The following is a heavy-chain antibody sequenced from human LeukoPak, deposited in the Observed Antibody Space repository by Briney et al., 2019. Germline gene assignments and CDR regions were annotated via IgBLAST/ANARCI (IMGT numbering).Heavy chain of an antibody. J-gene: IGHJ5*01. CDR1: GYSFTDYY. Sequence: ASVKVSCKASGYSFTDYYTHWVRQAPGQGLEWMGWINPDSGGTNYAQKFQGGVTMTRDTSIRTVYMYLSRLRSDDAAIYYCTREVRVGNWFDSWGQGTLVTVSS. CDR3: TREVRVGNWFDS. V-gene: IGHV1-2*02. CDR2: INPDSGGT. D-gene: IGHD2-15*01.